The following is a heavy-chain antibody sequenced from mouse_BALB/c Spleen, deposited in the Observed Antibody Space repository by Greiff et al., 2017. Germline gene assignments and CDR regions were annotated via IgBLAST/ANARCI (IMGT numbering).Heavy chain of an antibody. V-gene: IGHV5-6-4*01. Sequence: DVQLVESGGGLVKPGGSLKLSCAASGFAFSSYTMSWVRQTPEKRLEWVATISSGGSYTYYPDSVKGRFTISRDNAENTLYLQMSSLKSEDTAMYYCTRDGNYAMDYWGQGTSVTVSS. CDR1: GFAFSSYT. CDR2: ISSGGSYT. CDR3: TRDGNYAMDY. J-gene: IGHJ4*01. D-gene: IGHD1-1*02.